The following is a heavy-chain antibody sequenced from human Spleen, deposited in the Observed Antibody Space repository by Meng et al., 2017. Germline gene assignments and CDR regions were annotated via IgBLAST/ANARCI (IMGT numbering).Heavy chain of an antibody. CDR2: INTNTGNP. J-gene: IGHJ4*02. V-gene: IGHV7-4-1*02. Sequence: ASVKVSCKASGYTFTHYAINWLRQAPGQGLEWMGWINTNTGNPTYAQGFTGRFVFSLDTSVSTAYLQISSLKAEDTAVYYCARGGILRYFDWLSTQEKWSVTFDYWGQGTLVTVSS. CDR3: ARGGILRYFDWLSTQEKWSVTFDY. D-gene: IGHD3-9*01. CDR1: GYTFTHYA.